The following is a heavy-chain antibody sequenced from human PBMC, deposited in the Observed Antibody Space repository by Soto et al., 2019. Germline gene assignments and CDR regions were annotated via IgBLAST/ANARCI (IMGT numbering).Heavy chain of an antibody. J-gene: IGHJ5*02. CDR2: IDWDDDK. V-gene: IGHV2-70*11. D-gene: IGHD2-2*01. Sequence: SGPTLVNRTLALTLTCTFSGFSLSTSGMCVSWIRQPPGKALEWLARIDWDDDKYYSTSLKTRLTISKDTSKNQVVLTMTNMDPVDTATYYCARTNYVEYCSSTSCYAVWFDPWGQGTLVTVSS. CDR3: ARTNYVEYCSSTSCYAVWFDP. CDR1: GFSLSTSGMC.